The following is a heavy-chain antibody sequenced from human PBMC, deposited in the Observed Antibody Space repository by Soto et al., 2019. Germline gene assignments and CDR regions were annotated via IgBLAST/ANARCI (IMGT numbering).Heavy chain of an antibody. CDR2: IYYSGTT. Sequence: SETLSLTCTVSGGFISNYYWSWVRKSPGKGLEWIGYIYYSGTTSYNPSLKSRGTILLDMSKNQFSLRLRSVTAADTAVYFCARVSKLVGPNDGKSAYFYARDGWGPGTTVTVSS. V-gene: IGHV4-59*01. J-gene: IGHJ6*02. CDR1: GGFISNYY. D-gene: IGHD6-6*01. CDR3: ARVSKLVGPNDGKSAYFYARDG.